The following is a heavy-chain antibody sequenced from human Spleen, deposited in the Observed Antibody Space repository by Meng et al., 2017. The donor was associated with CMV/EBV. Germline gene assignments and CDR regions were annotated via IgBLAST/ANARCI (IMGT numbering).Heavy chain of an antibody. CDR3: ARDLPSSWYRNGMDV. Sequence: GGSLRLSCLTSGFTVSSSYMHWVRQAPGKGLEWVSLIYTDGSTSYADFVRGRSTISRDTSKNTLYLQMNSLRAEDTAIYYCARDLPSSWYRNGMDVWGQGTTVTVSS. V-gene: IGHV3-66*02. D-gene: IGHD6-13*01. CDR2: IYTDGST. J-gene: IGHJ6*02. CDR1: GFTVSSSY.